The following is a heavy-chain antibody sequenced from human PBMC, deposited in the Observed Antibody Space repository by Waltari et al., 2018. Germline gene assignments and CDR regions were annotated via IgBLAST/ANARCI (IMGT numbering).Heavy chain of an antibody. Sequence: QVQLQESGPGLVKPSETLSLTCSVSGGSFSNSCWSWIRQSATKGLEWIGRINVDGRINYSPSLESRVTMSVYPFKSQFSLQLKSLTAADTAVYYCARVGPNTQLADLWGQGMLVTVST. CDR2: INVDGRI. J-gene: IGHJ4*02. CDR3: ARVGPNTQLADL. D-gene: IGHD6-13*01. V-gene: IGHV4-4*07. CDR1: GGSFSNSC.